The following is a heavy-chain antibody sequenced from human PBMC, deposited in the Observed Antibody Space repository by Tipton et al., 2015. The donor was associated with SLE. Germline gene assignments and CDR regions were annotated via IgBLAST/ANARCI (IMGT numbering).Heavy chain of an antibody. D-gene: IGHD1-7*01. J-gene: IGHJ4*02. CDR2: INSDGSTT. CDR3: ASPGITGTGDY. CDR1: GFTFSSYW. V-gene: IGHV3-74*01. Sequence: SLRLSCAASGFTFSSYWMHWVRQAPGKGLVWVSRINSDGSTTGYADSVKGRFTFSRDNAKNTLYLQMNSLRAEDTAVYYCASPGITGTGDYWGQGTLVTVSS.